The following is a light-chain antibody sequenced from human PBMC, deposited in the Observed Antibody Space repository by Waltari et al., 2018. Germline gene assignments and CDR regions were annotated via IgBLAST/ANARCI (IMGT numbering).Light chain of an antibody. CDR3: QQSYSTPYT. J-gene: IGKJ2*01. CDR1: QSIRTY. CDR2: ATS. Sequence: DIQMTQSPSSLSASVGGRVTVTCRASQSIRTYLNWYQQKPGKNPKLLIHATSNLQSGVPSRFSGSGSGTDFTLTISSLQPEDFATYYCQQSYSTPYTFGQGTNLDIK. V-gene: IGKV1-39*01.